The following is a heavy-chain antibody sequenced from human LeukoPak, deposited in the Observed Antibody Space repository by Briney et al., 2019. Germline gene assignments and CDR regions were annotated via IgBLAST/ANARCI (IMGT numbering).Heavy chain of an antibody. CDR1: GYTFTDYY. D-gene: IGHD2-2*01. Sequence: ASVKVSCKASGYTFTDYYIHWVRQAPGQGLEWMAWINPNSGGTYYAQNFHDRITLTRDTSISTAYMELSRLRSDDTAIYYCARANALYCGSTSCLFDYWGQGTLVTVSS. J-gene: IGHJ4*02. CDR3: ARANALYCGSTSCLFDY. CDR2: INPNSGGT. V-gene: IGHV1-2*02.